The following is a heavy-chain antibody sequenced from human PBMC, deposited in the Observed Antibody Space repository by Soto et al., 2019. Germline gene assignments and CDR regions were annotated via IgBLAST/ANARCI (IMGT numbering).Heavy chain of an antibody. V-gene: IGHV4-4*02. CDR2: IFHSGST. CDR3: ARDGGAWLQSGGGWFDP. CDR1: GDSISNFHW. D-gene: IGHD1-26*01. J-gene: IGHJ5*02. Sequence: VQLHESGPGLVKASGTLSLTCAVSGDSISNFHWWTWLRQPPGRGLEWIGEIFHSGSTTYNPSLKSRVTISADQSTNQFSLNLNSVTAADTAVYYCARDGGAWLQSGGGWFDPWGPGILVIVSS.